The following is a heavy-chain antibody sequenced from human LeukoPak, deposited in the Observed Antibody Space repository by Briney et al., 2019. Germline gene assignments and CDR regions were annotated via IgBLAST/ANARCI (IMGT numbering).Heavy chain of an antibody. CDR2: IYTSGST. CDR1: GGSISSGSYY. Sequence: SSETLSLTCTVSGGSISSGSYYWSWIRQPAGKGLEWIGRIYTSGSTNYNPSLKSRVTISVDTSKNQFSLKLSSVTAADTAVYYCARRGGYTSPWGQGTLVTVSS. D-gene: IGHD5-24*01. J-gene: IGHJ5*02. V-gene: IGHV4-61*02. CDR3: ARRGGYTSP.